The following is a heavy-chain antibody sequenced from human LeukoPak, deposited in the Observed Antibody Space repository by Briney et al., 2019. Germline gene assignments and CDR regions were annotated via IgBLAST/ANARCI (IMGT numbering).Heavy chain of an antibody. J-gene: IGHJ4*02. D-gene: IGHD1-14*01. CDR2: ISSSGSTI. V-gene: IGHV3-48*03. CDR1: GFTFSSYE. CDR3: ARSITVADHFDY. Sequence: RPGGSLRLSCAASGFTFSSYEMNWVRQAPGKGLEWVSYISSSGSTIYYADSVKGRFTISRGNSKNTLYLQMNSLKPEDTAVYYCARSITVADHFDYWGQGTLVTVSS.